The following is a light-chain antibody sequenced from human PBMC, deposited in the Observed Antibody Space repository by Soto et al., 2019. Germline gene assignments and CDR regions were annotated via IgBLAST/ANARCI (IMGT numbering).Light chain of an antibody. Sequence: NFMLTQPHSVSESPGKTVTISCTRSSGSIGSSYVQWYQQRPGSSPTTVIFEDNQRPTGVPVRFSGSIDSSSNSASLVISGLRTEDEADDYCQSYDTSKPLVFGGGTKVTVL. CDR1: SGSIGSSY. J-gene: IGLJ3*02. V-gene: IGLV6-57*01. CDR3: QSYDTSKPLV. CDR2: EDN.